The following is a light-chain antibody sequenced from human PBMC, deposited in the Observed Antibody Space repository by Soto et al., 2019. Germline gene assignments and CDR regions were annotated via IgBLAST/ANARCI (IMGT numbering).Light chain of an antibody. J-gene: IGKJ1*01. V-gene: IGKV1-5*01. CDR2: DAS. CDR1: QSISSW. CDR3: QQYNSWWT. Sequence: DIHITQSPSTLSASVGDRVTITCRASQSISSWLAWYQQKPGNAPKLLIYDASSLESGVPSRFSGSGSGTEFTLTISSLQPDDFATYYCQQYNSWWTFGQGTKV.